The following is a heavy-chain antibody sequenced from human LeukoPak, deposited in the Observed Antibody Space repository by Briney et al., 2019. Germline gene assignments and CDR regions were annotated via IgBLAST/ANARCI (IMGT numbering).Heavy chain of an antibody. V-gene: IGHV1-2*02. Sequence: ASVKVSCKASGYTCTDHYIHWVRQAPGQGFEWMGWINPNTGGTDDAQRFQDRIAISTYTSITTVYMELSSLDSDDTALYYCARDLATIDGIAWYYFENWGQGTLVTVS. D-gene: IGHD5-12*01. J-gene: IGHJ4*02. CDR1: GYTCTDHY. CDR2: INPNTGGT. CDR3: ARDLATIDGIAWYYFEN.